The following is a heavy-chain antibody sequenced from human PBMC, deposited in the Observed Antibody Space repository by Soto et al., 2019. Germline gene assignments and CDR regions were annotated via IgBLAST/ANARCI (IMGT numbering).Heavy chain of an antibody. CDR2: ISYDGSNK. V-gene: IGHV3-30*18. CDR1: GFTFSSYG. D-gene: IGHD3-10*01. J-gene: IGHJ4*02. CDR3: AKDQLRGYYSDIFDY. Sequence: GGSLRLSCAASGFTFSSYGMHWVRQAPGKGLEWVAVISYDGSNKYYADSVKGRFTISRDNSKNTLYLQMNSLRAEDTAVYYCAKDQLRGYYSDIFDYWGQGTLVTVSS.